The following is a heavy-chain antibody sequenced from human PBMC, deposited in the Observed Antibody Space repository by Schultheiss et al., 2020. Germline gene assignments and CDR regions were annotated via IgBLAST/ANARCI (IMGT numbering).Heavy chain of an antibody. CDR2: IWYDGSNK. Sequence: GESLRLSCAASGFTFSSYGMHWVRQAPGKGLEWVAVIWYDGSNKYYADSVKGRFTISRDNSKNTLYLQMNSLRAEDTAVYYCARDGINCSSTSCCHVYYYYGMDVWGKGTTVTGYS. D-gene: IGHD2-2*01. CDR1: GFTFSSYG. CDR3: ARDGINCSSTSCCHVYYYYGMDV. V-gene: IGHV3-33*01. J-gene: IGHJ6*04.